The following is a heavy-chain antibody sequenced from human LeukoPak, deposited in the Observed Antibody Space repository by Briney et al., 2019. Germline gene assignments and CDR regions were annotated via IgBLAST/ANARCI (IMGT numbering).Heavy chain of an antibody. D-gene: IGHD6-13*01. CDR1: GYTFTSYG. CDR2: ISAYNGYT. J-gene: IGHJ4*02. CDR3: ARDHSSSWYYFDY. Sequence: GASVKVSCKASGYTFTSYGISWVRQAPGQGLEWMGWISAYNGYTKYAQKLQGRVTMTTETSTSTAYMELRSLTSDDTAVYFCARDHSSSWYYFDYWGQGTLVTVSS. V-gene: IGHV1-18*01.